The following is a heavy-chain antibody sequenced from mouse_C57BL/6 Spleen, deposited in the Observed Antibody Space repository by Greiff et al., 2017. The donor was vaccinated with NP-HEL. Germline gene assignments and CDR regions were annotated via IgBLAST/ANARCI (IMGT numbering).Heavy chain of an antibody. Sequence: QVQLKQSGPELVKPGASVKISCKASGYAFSSSWMNWVKQRPGKGLEWIGRIYPGDGDTNYNGKFKGKATLTADKSSSTAYMQLSSLTSEDSAVYFCARDYYYGSSYLDYWGQGTSLTVSS. V-gene: IGHV1-82*01. CDR1: GYAFSSSW. CDR3: ARDYYYGSSYLDY. CDR2: IYPGDGDT. D-gene: IGHD1-1*01. J-gene: IGHJ2*02.